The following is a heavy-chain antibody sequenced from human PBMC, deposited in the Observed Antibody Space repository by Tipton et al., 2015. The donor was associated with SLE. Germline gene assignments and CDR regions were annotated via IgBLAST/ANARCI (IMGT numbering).Heavy chain of an antibody. J-gene: IGHJ3*02. Sequence: SLRLSCAASGFTFSSYAMSWVRQAPEKGLEWVSAISGSGGSTYYADSVKGRFTISRDNSKNTLYLQMNSLRAEDTAVYYCAKGSITMIVVARAYAFDIWGQGTMVTVSS. D-gene: IGHD3-22*01. CDR2: ISGSGGST. V-gene: IGHV3-23*01. CDR1: GFTFSSYA. CDR3: AKGSITMIVVARAYAFDI.